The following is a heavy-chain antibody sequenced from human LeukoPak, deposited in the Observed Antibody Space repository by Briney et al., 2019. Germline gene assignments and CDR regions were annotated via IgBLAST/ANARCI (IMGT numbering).Heavy chain of an antibody. CDR2: ISRTSSDI. Sequence: GGSLRLSCAASGFTFSHYSMDWVRQAPGKGLEWVSSISRTSSDIYYADSVKGRFTISRDNAKNSLYLQMNSLRAEDTAVYYCARDPGNWFDPWGQGTLVTVSS. CDR3: ARDPGNWFDP. J-gene: IGHJ5*02. CDR1: GFTFSHYS. V-gene: IGHV3-21*01.